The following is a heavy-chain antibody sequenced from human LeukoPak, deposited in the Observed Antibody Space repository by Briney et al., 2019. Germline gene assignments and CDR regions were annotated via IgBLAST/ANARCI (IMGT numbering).Heavy chain of an antibody. J-gene: IGHJ4*02. D-gene: IGHD4-17*01. CDR1: GFTFSSYW. V-gene: IGHV3-74*03. Sequence: PGGSLTLSCAASGFTFSSYWLHWVRQAPGKGLVWVSRINSDGSSTKYADSVKGRITVSRDNAKNSLYLQMNSLRAEDTAVYYCLVTTSGFDYWGQGTLVTVSS. CDR2: INSDGSST. CDR3: LVTTSGFDY.